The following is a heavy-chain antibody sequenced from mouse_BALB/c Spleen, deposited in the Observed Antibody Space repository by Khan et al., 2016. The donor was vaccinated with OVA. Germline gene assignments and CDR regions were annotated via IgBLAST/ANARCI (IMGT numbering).Heavy chain of an antibody. CDR3: ARGGYSVFAY. J-gene: IGHJ3*01. CDR2: IYPGSGST. CDR1: GYTFTDYV. D-gene: IGHD1-1*01. V-gene: IGHV1-77*01. Sequence: VQLQESGPELVKPGASVKMSCKASGYTFTDYVINWVKQRTGQGLEWIGDIYPGSGSTYYTEKFKGKAKLTADKSSNTAYMQLSSLTSEDSAVYFCARGGYSVFAYWGQGTLVTVSA.